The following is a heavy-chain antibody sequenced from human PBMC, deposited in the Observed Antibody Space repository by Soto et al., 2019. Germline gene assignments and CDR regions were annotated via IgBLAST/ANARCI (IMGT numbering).Heavy chain of an antibody. D-gene: IGHD6-13*01. Sequence: EVQLLESGGGLVQPGGSLRLSCAASGFTFSSYAMSWVRQAPGKGLEWVSAISGSGGSTYYADSVKGRFTISRDNFKNTLYLQMDSLRAEDTAVYYCAKGIAPQRVLGWFDPWGQGTLVTVSS. CDR3: AKGIAPQRVLGWFDP. CDR2: ISGSGGST. CDR1: GFTFSSYA. J-gene: IGHJ5*02. V-gene: IGHV3-23*01.